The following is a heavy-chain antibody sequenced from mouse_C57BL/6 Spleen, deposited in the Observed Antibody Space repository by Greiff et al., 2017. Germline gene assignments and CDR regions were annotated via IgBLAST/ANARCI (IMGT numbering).Heavy chain of an antibody. Sequence: QVQLQQSGAELVRPGASVKLSCKASGYTFTDYYINWVKQRPGQGLEWIARIYPGSGNTYYNEKFKGKATLTAEKSSSTAYMQLSSLTSEDSAVXFCARSAQAGAMDYGGQGTSVTVSS. J-gene: IGHJ4*01. CDR2: IYPGSGNT. CDR1: GYTFTDYY. D-gene: IGHD3-2*02. CDR3: ARSAQAGAMDY. V-gene: IGHV1-76*01.